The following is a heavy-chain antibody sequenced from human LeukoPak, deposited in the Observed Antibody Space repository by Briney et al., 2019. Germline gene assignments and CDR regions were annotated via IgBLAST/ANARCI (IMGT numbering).Heavy chain of an antibody. CDR1: GGSISSHYY. J-gene: IGHJ4*02. CDR2: IYYSGST. V-gene: IGHV4-39*01. Sequence: MPSETLSLTCTVSGGSISSHYYWIWIRQPPGKGLEWLGSIYYSGSTYYNPSLKSRVTISVDTSKNQFSLKLSSLTAAETAVYYCARQYGSGSSYTPVVDLWGQGTLVTVSS. D-gene: IGHD3-10*01. CDR3: ARQYGSGSSYTPVVDL.